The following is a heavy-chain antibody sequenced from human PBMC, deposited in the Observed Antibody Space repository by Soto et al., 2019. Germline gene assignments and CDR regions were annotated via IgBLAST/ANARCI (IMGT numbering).Heavy chain of an antibody. CDR1: GGTFSSYT. Sequence: QVQLVQSGAEVKKPGSSVKVSYKASGGTFSSYTISWVRQAPGQGLEWMGRIIPILGIANYAQKFQGRVTITADKSTSTAYMELSSLRSEDTAVYYCAVGVATTEGAFDIWGQGTMVTVSS. J-gene: IGHJ3*02. CDR2: IIPILGIA. V-gene: IGHV1-69*02. D-gene: IGHD5-12*01. CDR3: AVGVATTEGAFDI.